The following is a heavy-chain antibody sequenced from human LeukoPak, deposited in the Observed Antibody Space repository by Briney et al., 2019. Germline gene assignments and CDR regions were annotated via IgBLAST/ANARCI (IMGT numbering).Heavy chain of an antibody. J-gene: IGHJ6*03. Sequence: SVKVSCKASGGTFSSYTISWVRQAPGQGLEWMGRIIPILGIANYAQKFQGRVTITADKSTSTAYMELSSLRSEDTAVYYCARGSYDFWSGYFHADYYYYMDVWGKGTTVTVS. D-gene: IGHD3-3*01. CDR2: IIPILGIA. CDR1: GGTFSSYT. V-gene: IGHV1-69*02. CDR3: ARGSYDFWSGYFHADYYYYMDV.